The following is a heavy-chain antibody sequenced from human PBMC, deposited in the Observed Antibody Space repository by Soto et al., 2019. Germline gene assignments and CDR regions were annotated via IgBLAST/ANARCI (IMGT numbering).Heavy chain of an antibody. Sequence: GASVKVSCKASGYTFTSYGISWVRQAPGQGLEWMGWISAYNGNTNYAQKLQGRVTMTTDTSTSTAYMELRSLRSDDTAVYYCARDLPEYDFWSGSPPPKYGMDVWGHGTKVTVSS. D-gene: IGHD3-3*01. CDR2: ISAYNGNT. CDR3: ARDLPEYDFWSGSPPPKYGMDV. CDR1: GYTFTSYG. J-gene: IGHJ6*02. V-gene: IGHV1-18*04.